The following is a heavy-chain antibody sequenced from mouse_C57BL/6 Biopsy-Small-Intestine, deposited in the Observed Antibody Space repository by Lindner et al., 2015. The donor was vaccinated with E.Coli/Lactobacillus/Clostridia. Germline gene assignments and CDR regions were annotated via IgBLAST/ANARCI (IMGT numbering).Heavy chain of an antibody. CDR2: IYPRSGNT. V-gene: IGHV1-81*01. CDR1: GYTFTSYG. CDR3: ARKGDDYDPAWFAY. D-gene: IGHD2-4*01. J-gene: IGHJ3*01. Sequence: VQLQESGAELARPGASVKLSCKASGYTFTSYGYKLGEAENWTGLEWIGEIYPRSGNTYYNEKFKGKATLTADKSSSTAYMELRSLTSEDSAVYFCARKGDDYDPAWFAYWGQGDSGHCLC.